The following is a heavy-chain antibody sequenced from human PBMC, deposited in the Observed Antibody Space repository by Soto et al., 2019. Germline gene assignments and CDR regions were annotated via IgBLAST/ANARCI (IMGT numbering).Heavy chain of an antibody. V-gene: IGHV3-74*01. CDR2: INADGRFT. CDR1: GFSFSSYW. Sequence: XGSLRLSCLASGFSFSSYWMHWVRQAPGKGLVWVSRINADGRFTTYADSVKGRFTISRDNAKNTLYLQMNSLRAEDTAVYYCARDGGAYFDYWGQGTLVTVSS. CDR3: ARDGGAYFDY. J-gene: IGHJ4*02.